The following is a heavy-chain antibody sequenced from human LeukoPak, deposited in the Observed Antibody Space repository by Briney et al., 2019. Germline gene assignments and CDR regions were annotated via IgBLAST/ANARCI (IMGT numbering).Heavy chain of an antibody. CDR3: AKVDHYDFWSGYPPAFDY. D-gene: IGHD3-3*01. Sequence: PGGSLRLSCAASGFTFSSYVMNWVRQAPGKGLEWISYSSSSGTSIYYADSVKGRFTVSRDNTKNSLYLQMNSLRAEDTAVYYCAKVDHYDFWSGYPPAFDYWGQGTLVTVSS. V-gene: IGHV3-48*03. CDR1: GFTFSSYV. CDR2: SSSSGTSI. J-gene: IGHJ4*02.